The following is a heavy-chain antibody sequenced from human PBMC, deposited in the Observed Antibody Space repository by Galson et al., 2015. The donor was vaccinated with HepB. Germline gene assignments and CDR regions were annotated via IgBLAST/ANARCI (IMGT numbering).Heavy chain of an antibody. D-gene: IGHD3-16*01. CDR2: IWSDGTHK. CDR1: GFTFTKSG. J-gene: IGHJ4*02. V-gene: IGHV3-33*06. CDR3: AKDAYNSSYYFDS. Sequence: SLRLSCAASGFTFTKSGMHWVRQAPGKGLEWMAVIWSDGTHKYYADSVRGRFSISRDNTNKTLYLHMNSLRAEDTAVYYCAKDAYNSSYYFDSWGQGIPVTVSS.